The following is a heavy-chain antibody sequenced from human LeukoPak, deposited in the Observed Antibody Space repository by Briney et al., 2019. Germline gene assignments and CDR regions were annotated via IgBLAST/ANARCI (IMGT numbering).Heavy chain of an antibody. D-gene: IGHD2-2*01. V-gene: IGHV3-15*01. CDR3: ITTYQ. CDR2: FKSKTDGGTT. J-gene: IGHJ1*01. CDR1: GFTFTNAW. Sequence: GGSLRLSCAASGFTFTNAWMSWVRQAPGKGLEWVGRFKSKTDGGTTDYAAVVKGRFTISGDDSRSTLYLQMSSLKTEDTAVYYCITTYQWGQGTLVTVSS.